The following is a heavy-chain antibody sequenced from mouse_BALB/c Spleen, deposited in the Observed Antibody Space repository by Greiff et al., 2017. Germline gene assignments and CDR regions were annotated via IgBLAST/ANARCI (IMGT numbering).Heavy chain of an antibody. Sequence: EVQLQESGPGLVKPSQSLSLTCTVTGYSITSDYAWNWIRQFPGNKLEWMGYISYSGSTSYNPSLKSRISITRDTSKNQFFLQLNSVTTEDTATYYCARALDDYRYYFDYWGQGTTLTVSS. D-gene: IGHD2-4*01. CDR1: GYSITSDYA. V-gene: IGHV3-2*02. CDR2: ISYSGST. CDR3: ARALDDYRYYFDY. J-gene: IGHJ2*01.